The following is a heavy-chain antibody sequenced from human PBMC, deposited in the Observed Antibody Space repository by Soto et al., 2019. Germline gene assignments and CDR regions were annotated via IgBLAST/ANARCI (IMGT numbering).Heavy chain of an antibody. J-gene: IGHJ4*02. CDR1: GGSISSSSYY. Sequence: QLQLQESGPGLVKPSETLSLTCTVSGGSISSSSYYWGGIRQPPGKGLEWIGSIYYSGSTYYNPSLKSRVTISVDTSKNQFSLKLSSVTAADTAVYYCARHSDTAMVTVHYWGQGTLVTVSS. D-gene: IGHD5-18*01. CDR2: IYYSGST. V-gene: IGHV4-39*01. CDR3: ARHSDTAMVTVHY.